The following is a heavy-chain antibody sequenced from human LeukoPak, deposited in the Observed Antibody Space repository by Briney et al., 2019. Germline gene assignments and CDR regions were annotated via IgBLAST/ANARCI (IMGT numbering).Heavy chain of an antibody. J-gene: IGHJ4*02. CDR2: IYYTGST. V-gene: IGHV4-61*08. D-gene: IGHD4-11*01. CDR3: AREYSAFDY. Sequence: SETLSLTCTVSGDPISSHSDYKWTWIRQSPQKGLEWIGYIYYTGSTNYNPSLRSRLTISVDTSMNQFSLRLTAVTAVDTAVYYCAREYSAFDYWGQGALVTVSS. CDR1: GDPISSHSDY.